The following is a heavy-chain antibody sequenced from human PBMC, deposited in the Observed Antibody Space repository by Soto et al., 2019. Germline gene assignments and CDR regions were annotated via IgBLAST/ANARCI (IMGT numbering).Heavy chain of an antibody. J-gene: IGHJ4*02. CDR1: GFTVSSNY. D-gene: IGHD3-22*01. CDR3: ARDRAPYYYDSSGYYHGLDY. Sequence: PGGSLRLSCAASGFTVSSNYMSWVRQTPGKGLEWVSVIYSGGSTYYADSVKGRFTISRHNSKNTLYLQMNSLRAEDTAVYYCARDRAPYYYDSSGYYHGLDYWGQGTLVTVSS. V-gene: IGHV3-53*01. CDR2: IYSGGST.